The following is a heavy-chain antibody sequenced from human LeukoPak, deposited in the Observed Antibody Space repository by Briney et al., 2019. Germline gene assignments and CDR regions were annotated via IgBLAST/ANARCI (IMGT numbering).Heavy chain of an antibody. V-gene: IGHV1-69*13. J-gene: IGHJ6*03. CDR3: ARGVNTFGGVIVRRYYYYYMDV. CDR2: IIPIFGTA. Sequence: SVKVSCKASGGTFSSYAISWVRQAPGQGLEWMGGIIPIFGTANYAQKFQGRVTITADESTSTAYMELSSLRSEDTAVYYCARGVNTFGGVIVRRYYYYYMDVWGKGTTVTISS. CDR1: GGTFSSYA. D-gene: IGHD3-16*02.